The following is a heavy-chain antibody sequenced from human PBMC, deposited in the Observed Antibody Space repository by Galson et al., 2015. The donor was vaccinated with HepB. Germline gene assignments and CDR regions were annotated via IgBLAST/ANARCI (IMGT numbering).Heavy chain of an antibody. CDR1: NFTFS. D-gene: IGHD2-2*01. V-gene: IGHV3-21*01. CDR2: MSSSTNYI. Sequence: SLRLSCAVSNFTFSMNWVRQAPGKGLEWVSSMSSSTNYIYYADSVKGRFTVSIDNAKNSLFLQMNSLRAEDTAVYYCATNTPAAVMRASGMDVWGQGTAVTVSS. J-gene: IGHJ6*02. CDR3: ATNTPAAVMRASGMDV.